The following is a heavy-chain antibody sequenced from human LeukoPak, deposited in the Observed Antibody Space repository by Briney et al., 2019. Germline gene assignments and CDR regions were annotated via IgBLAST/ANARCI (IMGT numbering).Heavy chain of an antibody. V-gene: IGHV4-39*01. J-gene: IGHJ4*02. CDR3: TRRSNSQPPNY. Sequence: SGTLSLTCTVSGGSISSSPYYWGWIRQPPGKDLEWIGSIYYSGSTYYNPSLKSRVTISVDTSKNQFSLKLSSVTAADTAVYYCTRRSNSQPPNYWGQGTLVTVSS. D-gene: IGHD4-23*01. CDR2: IYYSGST. CDR1: GGSISSSPYY.